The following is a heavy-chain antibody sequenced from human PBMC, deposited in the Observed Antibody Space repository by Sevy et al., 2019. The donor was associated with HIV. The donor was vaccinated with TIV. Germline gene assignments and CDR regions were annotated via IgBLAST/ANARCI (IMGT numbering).Heavy chain of an antibody. CDR3: ARAARYYGWFDP. D-gene: IGHD3-22*01. J-gene: IGHJ5*02. CDR2: ISYDGSNK. CDR1: GSTFSSYA. V-gene: IGHV3-30*04. Sequence: GGSLRLSCAASGSTFSSYAMHWVRQAPGKGLEWVAVISYDGSNKYYADSVKGRFTISRDNSKNTLYLQMNSLRAEDTAVYYCARAARYYGWFDPWGQGTLVTVSS.